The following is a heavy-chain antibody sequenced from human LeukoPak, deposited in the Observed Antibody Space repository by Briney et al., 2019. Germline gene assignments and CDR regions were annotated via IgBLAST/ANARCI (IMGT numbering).Heavy chain of an antibody. CDR3: ARGRYCSGGSCYSENYYYYGMDV. CDR2: IYHSGST. CDR1: GGSISSGGYS. V-gene: IGHV4-30-2*01. Sequence: SETLSLTCAVSGGSISSGGYSWSWIRQPPGKGLEWIGYIYHSGSTYYNPSLKSRVTISVDRSKNQFSLKLSSVTAADTAVYYCARGRYCSGGSCYSENYYYYGMDVWGQGTTVTVSS. D-gene: IGHD2-15*01. J-gene: IGHJ6*02.